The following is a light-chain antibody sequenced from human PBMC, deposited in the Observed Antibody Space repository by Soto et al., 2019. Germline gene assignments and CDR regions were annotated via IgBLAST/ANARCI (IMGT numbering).Light chain of an antibody. J-gene: IGKJ1*01. CDR1: RTVGNF. CDR2: DAT. Sequence: EIVLTQSPATLSLSPGERATLSCRASRTVGNFLAWYQQKPCQAHSLLIYDATHRATGIPARFSGSGSGTDFTLTISRLEPEDFAVYYCQQYGRSPTWTFGQGTKVDIK. V-gene: IGKV3-20*01. CDR3: QQYGRSPTWT.